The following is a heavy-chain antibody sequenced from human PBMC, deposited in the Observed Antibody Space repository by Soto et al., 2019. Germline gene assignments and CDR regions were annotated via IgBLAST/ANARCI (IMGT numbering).Heavy chain of an antibody. D-gene: IGHD3-16*01. CDR2: INPKLGDT. Sequence: QVRLVQSGAEVKEPGDSVRVSCEASGYTFTAYHIHWVRQAPGQGLEWMGWINPKLGDTGYAQDFQGMVSMISDMTISTVYMELSRLTSYDTAIYECARNMDYYDGRGSGNGHGVWGQGTTVTVFS. CDR3: ARNMDYYDGRGSGNGHGV. J-gene: IGHJ6*02. CDR1: GYTFTAYH. V-gene: IGHV1-2*02.